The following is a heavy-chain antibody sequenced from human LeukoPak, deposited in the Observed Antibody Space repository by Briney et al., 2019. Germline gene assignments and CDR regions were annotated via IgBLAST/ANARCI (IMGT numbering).Heavy chain of an antibody. D-gene: IGHD1-26*01. CDR2: ISAYNGNT. CDR1: GYTFTSYG. V-gene: IGHV1-18*01. Sequence: ASVKVSCKASGYTFTSYGISWVRQAPGQGLEWMGWISAYNGNTNYAQKLQGRVTMTTDTSTSTAYMELRSLRSDDTAVYYCARTAEWELSALNDYWGQGTLVTVSS. CDR3: ARTAEWELSALNDY. J-gene: IGHJ4*02.